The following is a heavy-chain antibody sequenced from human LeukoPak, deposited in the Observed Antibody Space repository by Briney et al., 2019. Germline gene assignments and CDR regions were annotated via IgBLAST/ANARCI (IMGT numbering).Heavy chain of an antibody. CDR2: ISSSGSTI. CDR3: ARDRPDYYDSSGLIDY. J-gene: IGHJ4*02. CDR1: GFTFTKYA. D-gene: IGHD3-22*01. V-gene: IGHV3-48*04. Sequence: PGGSLRLSCAASGFTFTKYALNWVRQAPGKGLEWVSYISSSGSTIYYADSVKGRFTISRDNAKNSLYLQMNSLRAEDTAVYYCARDRPDYYDSSGLIDYWGQGTLVTVSS.